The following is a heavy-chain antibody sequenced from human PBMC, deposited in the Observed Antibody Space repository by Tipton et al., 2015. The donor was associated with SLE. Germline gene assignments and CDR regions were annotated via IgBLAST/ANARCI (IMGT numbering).Heavy chain of an antibody. V-gene: IGHV3-74*01. D-gene: IGHD2-21*01. CDR2: INSDGRST. Sequence: SLRLSCAASGFTFSSHWMHWVRQAPGKGLVWVSRINSDGRSTSYADSVKGRFTISRDNAKNTLYLQMNSLGAEDTAVYYCARELIVRPGRQTDASDIWGQGTMVTVSS. CDR1: GFTFSSHW. CDR3: ARELIVRPGRQTDASDI. J-gene: IGHJ3*02.